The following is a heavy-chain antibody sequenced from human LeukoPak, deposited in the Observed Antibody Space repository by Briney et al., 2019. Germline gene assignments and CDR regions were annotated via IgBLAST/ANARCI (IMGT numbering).Heavy chain of an antibody. CDR2: INSDWSST. V-gene: IGHV3-74*01. CDR3: AREGSSSWYYWDYYYYMDV. D-gene: IGHD6-13*01. CDR1: GFTFSNYV. J-gene: IGHJ6*03. Sequence: PGGSLRLSCAASGFTFSNYVMSWVRQAPGKVLVWVSRINSDWSSTSYADSVKDRFTISRDNAKNTLYLQMNSLRAEDTAVYYCAREGSSSWYYWDYYYYMDVWGKGTTVTISS.